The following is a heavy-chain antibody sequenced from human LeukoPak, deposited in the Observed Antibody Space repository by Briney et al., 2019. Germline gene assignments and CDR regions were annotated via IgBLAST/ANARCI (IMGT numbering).Heavy chain of an antibody. CDR3: ARGGPSILVVVAAQYDAFDI. D-gene: IGHD2-15*01. J-gene: IGHJ3*02. V-gene: IGHV1-69*13. Sequence: SVKVSCKASGGTFSSYAISRVRQAPGQGLEWMGGIIPIFGTANYAQKFQGRVTITADESTSTAYMELSSLRSEDTAVYYCARGGPSILVVVAAQYDAFDIWGQGTMVTVSS. CDR2: IIPIFGTA. CDR1: GGTFSSYA.